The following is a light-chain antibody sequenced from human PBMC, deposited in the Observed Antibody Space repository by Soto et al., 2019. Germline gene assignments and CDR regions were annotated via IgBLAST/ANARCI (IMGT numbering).Light chain of an antibody. CDR3: QTWGTGPWV. Sequence: QLVLTQSPSASASLGASVKLTCTLSSGHSSYAIAWHQQQPEKGPRYLMKLNSDGNHSKGDGIPDRFSGSSSGAERYHTISSLQSEDEADYYCQTWGTGPWVFGGGTKLTVL. CDR2: LNSDGNH. V-gene: IGLV4-69*01. J-gene: IGLJ3*02. CDR1: SGHSSYA.